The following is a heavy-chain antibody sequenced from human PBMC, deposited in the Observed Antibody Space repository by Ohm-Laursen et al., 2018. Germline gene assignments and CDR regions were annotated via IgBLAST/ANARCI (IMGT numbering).Heavy chain of an antibody. CDR1: GFTVNNNY. D-gene: IGHD1-26*01. CDR3: ARDRANGGSHHDY. Sequence: SLRLSCAASGFTVNNNYMSWVRQAPGKGLEWVSSISSSSSYIYYADSVKGRFTISRDNAKNSLYLQMNSLRAEDTAVYYCARDRANGGSHHDYWGQGTLVTVSS. J-gene: IGHJ4*02. CDR2: ISSSSSYI. V-gene: IGHV3-21*01.